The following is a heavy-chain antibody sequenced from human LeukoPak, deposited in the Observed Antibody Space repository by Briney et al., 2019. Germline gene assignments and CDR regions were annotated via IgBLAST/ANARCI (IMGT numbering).Heavy chain of an antibody. Sequence: ASVKVSCKASGYTFRQYSISWVRQAPEKGLEWMGWVSPSHTTRVYAQQFQGRVTMTADTNTNTVSMELRSLRSDDTAVYFCARDYILPLETDNGDGFAIWGQGTVVSVSS. CDR2: VSPSHTTR. D-gene: IGHD3-3*02. V-gene: IGHV1-18*01. CDR1: GYTFRQYS. CDR3: ARDYILPLETDNGDGFAI. J-gene: IGHJ3*02.